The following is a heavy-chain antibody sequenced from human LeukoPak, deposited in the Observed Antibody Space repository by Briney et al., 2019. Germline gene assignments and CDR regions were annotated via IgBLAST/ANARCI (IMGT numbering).Heavy chain of an antibody. CDR3: AKDRCTAMALGSWFDP. V-gene: IGHV3-23*01. Sequence: GGSLRLSCAASGFTFSSYAMSWVRQAPGKGLEWVSAISGRGGSTYYACYVKGRFTISRDNSKNTLYLQMNSLRAEDTAVYYCAKDRCTAMALGSWFDPWGQGTLVTVSS. J-gene: IGHJ5*02. D-gene: IGHD5-18*01. CDR2: ISGRGGST. CDR1: GFTFSSYA.